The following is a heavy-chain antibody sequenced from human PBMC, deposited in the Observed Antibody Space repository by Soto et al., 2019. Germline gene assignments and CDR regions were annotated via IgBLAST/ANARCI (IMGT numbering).Heavy chain of an antibody. V-gene: IGHV4-31*03. D-gene: IGHD3-22*01. CDR2: IYYSGST. Sequence: PSETLSLTCTVSGVSISSGGYYWSWIRQHPGKGLEWIGYIYYSGSTYYNPSLKSRVTISVDTSKNQFSLKLTSVTAADTAVYYCARWYYYGSSGYCFDYWGQGTLVTVSS. J-gene: IGHJ4*02. CDR1: GVSISSGGYY. CDR3: ARWYYYGSSGYCFDY.